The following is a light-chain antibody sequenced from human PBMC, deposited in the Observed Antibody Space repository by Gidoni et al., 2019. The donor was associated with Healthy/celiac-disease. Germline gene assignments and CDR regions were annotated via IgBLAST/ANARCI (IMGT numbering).Light chain of an antibody. CDR3: QQRRNWGRFT. Sequence: EIVLTQSPATLSLSPGERATLSCRASLSVSSYLAWYQQKPGQAPRLLIYDASNRAPGIPARFSGSGSGTDFTLTISSLEPEDFAFYYCQQRRNWGRFTFGPGTKVDIK. V-gene: IGKV3-11*01. CDR1: LSVSSY. CDR2: DAS. J-gene: IGKJ3*01.